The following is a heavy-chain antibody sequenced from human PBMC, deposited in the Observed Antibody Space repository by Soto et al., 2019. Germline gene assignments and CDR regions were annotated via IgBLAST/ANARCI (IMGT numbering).Heavy chain of an antibody. D-gene: IGHD4-17*01. CDR2: IYYSGST. Sequence: QVQLQESGPGLVKPSETLSLTCTVSGGSISSYYWSWIRQPPGKGLEWIGYIYYSGSTNYNPSLKSRDTISVDTSKNQFSLKLSSVTAADTAVYYCARRYGYAFDIWGQGTMVTVSS. J-gene: IGHJ3*02. V-gene: IGHV4-59*01. CDR1: GGSISSYY. CDR3: ARRYGYAFDI.